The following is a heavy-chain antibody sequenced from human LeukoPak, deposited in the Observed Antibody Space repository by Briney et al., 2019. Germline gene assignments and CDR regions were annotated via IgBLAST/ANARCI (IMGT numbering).Heavy chain of an antibody. CDR2: ISSSSGGST. CDR1: GFTFSSYG. V-gene: IGHV3-23*01. CDR3: AKYYYDSSGYYYPGAFDI. D-gene: IGHD3-22*01. J-gene: IGHJ3*02. Sequence: GGSLRLSCAVSGFTFSSYGMTWVRQAPGKGLEGLEWVSTISSSSGGSTYYADSVKGRFTISRDNSKNTLYLQMNNLRAEDTAVYYCAKYYYDSSGYYYPGAFDIWGQGTMVTVSS.